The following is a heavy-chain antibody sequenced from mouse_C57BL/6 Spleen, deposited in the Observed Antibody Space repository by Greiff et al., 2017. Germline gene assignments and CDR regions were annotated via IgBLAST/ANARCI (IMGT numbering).Heavy chain of an antibody. CDR1: GYAFSTSW. J-gene: IGHJ2*01. CDR2: IYPGAGDT. Sequence: QVKLQQSGPELVQPGASVKISCKASGYAFSTSWMNWVKQTPGTGLEWIGPIYPGAGDTNYHGTFEGQVTLSGDKSSNTVYMQLSSLRSEDSAVYYCARKTGAENYFDYWGQGTTLTVSS. V-gene: IGHV1-82*01. D-gene: IGHD4-1*01. CDR3: ARKTGAENYFDY.